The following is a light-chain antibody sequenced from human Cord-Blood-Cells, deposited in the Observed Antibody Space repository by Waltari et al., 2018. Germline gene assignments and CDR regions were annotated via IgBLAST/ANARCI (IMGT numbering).Light chain of an antibody. Sequence: IQITQSPSSLSASVGDRVTTTCLASPGNSNSLVWYQQKPGKAPKLLLYAASRLESGGPSRFSGSGSGTDYTLTISSLQPEDFATYYCQQYYSTPLTFGGGTKVEIK. CDR3: QQYYSTPLT. CDR1: PGNSNS. CDR2: AAS. J-gene: IGKJ4*01. V-gene: IGKV1-NL1*01.